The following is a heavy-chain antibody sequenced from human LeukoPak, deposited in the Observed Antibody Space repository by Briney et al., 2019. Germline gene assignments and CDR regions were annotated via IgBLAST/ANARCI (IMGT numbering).Heavy chain of an antibody. J-gene: IGHJ5*02. CDR1: GGTFSSYA. CDR2: IIPIFGTA. D-gene: IGHD3-3*01. CDR3: ARFSYDFWSGYPSPGWFDP. Sequence: SVKVSCKASGGTFSSYAISWVRQAPGQGLEWMGGIIPIFGTANYAQKFQGRVTITADESTSTAYMELSSLRSEDTAVYYCARFSYDFWSGYPSPGWFDPWGQGTLVTVSS. V-gene: IGHV1-69*13.